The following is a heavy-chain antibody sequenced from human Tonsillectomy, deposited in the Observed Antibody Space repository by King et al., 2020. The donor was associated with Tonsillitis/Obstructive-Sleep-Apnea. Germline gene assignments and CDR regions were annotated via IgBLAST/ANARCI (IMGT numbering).Heavy chain of an antibody. CDR1: GYSFTNYW. Sequence: ERQLVQSGAEVKKPGESLKISCKGSGYSFTNYWIAWVRQMPGKGLEWMGVIYPGDSTTSYSPSFQGQVTISADKSISTAYLQWSSLKASDTAVYYCARHPTGFPNWFDTWGQGTLVTVSS. J-gene: IGHJ5*02. D-gene: IGHD3-10*01. CDR3: ARHPTGFPNWFDT. V-gene: IGHV5-51*01. CDR2: IYPGDSTT.